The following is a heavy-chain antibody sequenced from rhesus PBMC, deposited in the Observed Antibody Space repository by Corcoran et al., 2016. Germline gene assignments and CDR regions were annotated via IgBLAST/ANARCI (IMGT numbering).Heavy chain of an antibody. D-gene: IGHD6-25*01. J-gene: IGHJ6*01. Sequence: QLQLQESGPGLVKPSETLSVTCAVSAGSISSSYWSWIRQAPGKGLEWIEYRYGICSSPNCKRTLNRRGTLSVDTSKNQIARKTGAVASADTDVYYCGSAPGGGSWNGGGLDSWGQGVVVTVSS. V-gene: IGHV4-169*01. CDR2: RYGICSSP. CDR1: AGSISSSY. CDR3: GSAPGGGSWNGGGLDS.